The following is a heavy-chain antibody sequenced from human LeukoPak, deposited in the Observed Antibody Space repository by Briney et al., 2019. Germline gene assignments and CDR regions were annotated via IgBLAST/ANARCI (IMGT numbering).Heavy chain of an antibody. CDR2: IYTSGST. CDR3: ARDLVSSGGFDP. CDR1: GGSISSGSYY. D-gene: IGHD6-19*01. Sequence: SETLSLTCTVSGGSISSGSYYWSWIRQPAGKGLEWIGRIYTSGSTNYNPSLNSRVTISVDTSKNQFSLKLSSVTAADTAVYYCARDLVSSGGFDPWGQGTLVTVSS. J-gene: IGHJ5*02. V-gene: IGHV4-61*02.